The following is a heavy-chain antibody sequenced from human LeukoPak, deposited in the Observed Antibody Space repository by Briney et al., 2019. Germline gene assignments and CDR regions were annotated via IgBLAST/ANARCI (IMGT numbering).Heavy chain of an antibody. CDR2: INHSGST. Sequence: PSETLSLTCAVYGGSFSGYYWSWIRQPPGKGLEWIGEINHSGSTNYNPSLKSRVTISVDTSKNQFSLKLSSVTAADTAVYYCARGLSLRYFDWLNKYYFDYWGQGTLVTVSS. V-gene: IGHV4-34*01. CDR1: GGSFSGYY. CDR3: ARGLSLRYFDWLNKYYFDY. D-gene: IGHD3-9*01. J-gene: IGHJ4*02.